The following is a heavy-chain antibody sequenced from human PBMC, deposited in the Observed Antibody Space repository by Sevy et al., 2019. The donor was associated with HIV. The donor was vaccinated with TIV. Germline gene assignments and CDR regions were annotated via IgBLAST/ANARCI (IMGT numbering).Heavy chain of an antibody. Sequence: ASVKVSCKASGYTFTGYYMHWVRQAPGQGLEWMGWINPNSGGTNYAQKLQGRVTMTRDTSISTAYMELSRLRSDDTAVYYCARILKSGYDWENFDYWGQGTLVTVSS. V-gene: IGHV1-2*02. CDR1: GYTFTGYY. D-gene: IGHD5-12*01. CDR2: INPNSGGT. J-gene: IGHJ4*02. CDR3: ARILKSGYDWENFDY.